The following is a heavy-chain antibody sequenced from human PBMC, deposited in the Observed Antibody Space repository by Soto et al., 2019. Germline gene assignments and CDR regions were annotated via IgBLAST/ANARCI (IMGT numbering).Heavy chain of an antibody. CDR3: ARVKVELRGRYYYSYYGMDV. CDR2: IYSGGST. J-gene: IGHJ6*02. Sequence: EVQLVETGGGLIQPGGSLRLSCAASGFTVSSNYMSWVRQAPGKGLEWVSVIYSGGSTYYADSVKGRFTISRDNSKNTLYLQMNSLRAEDTAVYYCARVKVELRGRYYYSYYGMDVWGQGTTVTVSS. V-gene: IGHV3-53*02. CDR1: GFTVSSNY. D-gene: IGHD1-7*01.